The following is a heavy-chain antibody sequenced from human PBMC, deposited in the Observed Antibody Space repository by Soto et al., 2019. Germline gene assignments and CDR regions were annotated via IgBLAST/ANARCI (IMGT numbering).Heavy chain of an antibody. CDR3: ANDIVLLPAAIFDC. Sequence: EVQLLESGGGLVQPGGSLRLSCAASGFTFSSYAMSWVRQAPGKGLEWVSAISGGGGSTYYEDSVKGRFTISRDNAKNKRYVQMSGLRGEDTAVYCCANDIVLLPAAIFDCWGPGTLVTVSS. D-gene: IGHD2-2*02. V-gene: IGHV3-23*01. CDR1: GFTFSSYA. CDR2: ISGGGGST. J-gene: IGHJ4*02.